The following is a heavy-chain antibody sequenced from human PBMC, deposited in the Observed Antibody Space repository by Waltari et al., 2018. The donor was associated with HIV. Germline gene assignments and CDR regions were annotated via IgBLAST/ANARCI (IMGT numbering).Heavy chain of an antibody. CDR1: GGSLSSSNW. Sequence: QVQLQEAGPGLVKPSGTLSLTCAVPGGSLSSSNWWSWVRQAPGKGLEWIGEIQHSGSTNYHPSLKSRVTMSVDKSKDQFSLKLNSVTTADTAVYYCARDYYGSGSGVYFDYWGQGTLVSVSS. V-gene: IGHV4-4*02. CDR2: IQHSGST. CDR3: ARDYYGSGSGVYFDY. D-gene: IGHD3-10*01. J-gene: IGHJ4*02.